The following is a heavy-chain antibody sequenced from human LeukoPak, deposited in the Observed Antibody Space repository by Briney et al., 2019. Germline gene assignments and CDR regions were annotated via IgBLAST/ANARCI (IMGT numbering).Heavy chain of an antibody. V-gene: IGHV3-23*01. CDR3: ARDGKEGTDPNGYSSSSGGYYYYGMDV. J-gene: IGHJ6*02. D-gene: IGHD6-6*01. Sequence: AGGSLRLSCAASGFTFSSYAMSWVRQAPGKGLEWVSAISGSGGSTYYADSVKGRFTISRDNSKNTLYLQMNSLRAEDTAVYYCARDGKEGTDPNGYSSSSGGYYYYGMDVWGQGTTVTVSS. CDR1: GFTFSSYA. CDR2: ISGSGGST.